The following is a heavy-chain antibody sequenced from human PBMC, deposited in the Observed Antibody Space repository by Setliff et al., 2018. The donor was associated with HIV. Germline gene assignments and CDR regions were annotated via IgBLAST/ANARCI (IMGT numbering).Heavy chain of an antibody. CDR1: GYTFTTYD. V-gene: IGHV1-8*03. D-gene: IGHD3-3*01. J-gene: IGHJ6*03. CDR2: ISPSGGKT. Sequence: ASVKVSCKASGYTFTTYDRNWVRQAAGQGLEWMGWISPSGGKTGYAQKFQGRVTITRNTSLSTAYMEVRSLTSEDTDVYFCARGVKDFWSGPIGWDSYYYMDVWGKGTTVTVSS. CDR3: ARGVKDFWSGPIGWDSYYYMDV.